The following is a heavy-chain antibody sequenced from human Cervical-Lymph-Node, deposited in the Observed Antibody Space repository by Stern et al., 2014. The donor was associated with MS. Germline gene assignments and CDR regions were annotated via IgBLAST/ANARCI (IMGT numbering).Heavy chain of an antibody. Sequence: QVTLRESVPTLVKPTQTLTLTCTFSGFSLSTSGVGVGWIRQPPGKALEWLAFIYWDDSKRYSPSLKNRLTITKDTSKNQVVLTMNNMDPVDTATFYCATHAPGVVPAALDYWGQGTLVTVS. CDR3: ATHAPGVVPAALDY. CDR1: GFSLSTSGVG. J-gene: IGHJ4*02. CDR2: IYWDDSK. V-gene: IGHV2-5*02. D-gene: IGHD2-2*01.